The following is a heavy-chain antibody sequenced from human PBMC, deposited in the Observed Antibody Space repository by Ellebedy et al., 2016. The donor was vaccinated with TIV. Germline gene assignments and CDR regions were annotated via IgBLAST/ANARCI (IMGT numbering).Heavy chain of an antibody. CDR3: ARDSYDILTGYSI. D-gene: IGHD3-9*01. CDR2: ISAYNGNT. J-gene: IGHJ4*02. Sequence: ASVKVSXXASGYTFTSYGISWVRQAPGQGLEWMGWISAYNGNTKYAQKFQGRVTMTTDTFTSTAYMELRSLRSDDTAVYYCARDSYDILTGYSIWGQGTLVTVSS. V-gene: IGHV1-18*01. CDR1: GYTFTSYG.